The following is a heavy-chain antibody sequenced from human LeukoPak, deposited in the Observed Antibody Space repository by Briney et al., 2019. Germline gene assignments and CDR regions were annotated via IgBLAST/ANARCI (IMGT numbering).Heavy chain of an antibody. CDR3: ARDFRFLEDY. J-gene: IGHJ4*02. D-gene: IGHD3-3*01. CDR2: IKRDGSEK. V-gene: IGHV3-7*01. Sequence: GRSLRLSCAASGFTVSSYWITWVRQAPGKGLEWVGNIKRDGSEKYYMDSVKVRFTISRDNAKNSLYLQMNSLSAEDTAVYYCARDFRFLEDYWGQGTLVTVSS. CDR1: GFTVSSYW.